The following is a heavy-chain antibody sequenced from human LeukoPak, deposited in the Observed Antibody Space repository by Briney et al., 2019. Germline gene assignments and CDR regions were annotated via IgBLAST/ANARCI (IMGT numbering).Heavy chain of an antibody. V-gene: IGHV4-38-2*02. CDR3: ARGVGPYLEWLLYFDY. D-gene: IGHD3-3*01. CDR2: IYHSGST. Sequence: KPPGTLSLNCTVSNYSIRSGYFWGWIPAPPGEGLGWIGRIYHSGSTNYNPSLKSRVTISVDTSKNQFSLKLSSVTAADTAVYYCARGVGPYLEWLLYFDYWGQRTLVTVSS. J-gene: IGHJ4*02. CDR1: NYSIRSGYF.